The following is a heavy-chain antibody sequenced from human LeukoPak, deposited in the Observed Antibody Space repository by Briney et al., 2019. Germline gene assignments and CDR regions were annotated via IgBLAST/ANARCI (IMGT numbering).Heavy chain of an antibody. Sequence: GRSLRLSCAASGFTFSNSGMNWVRQAPGKGLEWVSYISSSSSTIYYADSVKGRFTISRDNAENSLFLQMSSLRDEDTAVYYCARIRSGYYSDYWGQGTLVTVSS. CDR3: ARIRSGYYSDY. D-gene: IGHD3-22*01. V-gene: IGHV3-48*02. CDR1: GFTFSNSG. J-gene: IGHJ4*02. CDR2: ISSSSSTI.